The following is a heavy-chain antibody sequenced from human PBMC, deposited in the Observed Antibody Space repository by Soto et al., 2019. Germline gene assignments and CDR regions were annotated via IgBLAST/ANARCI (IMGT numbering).Heavy chain of an antibody. CDR2: TYHSGST. CDR1: VGSISSSNC. Sequence: WEPRSSTGPVSVGSISSSNCGIWFRQPPGKGLEWVAETYHSGSTNYNPSLKSRVTISVDKSKNQLSLRLNSVTAADTAVYYCARPAYSGSYYDYWGQGTLVTVSS. CDR3: ARPAYSGSYYDY. V-gene: IGHV4-4*02. J-gene: IGHJ4*02. D-gene: IGHD1-26*01.